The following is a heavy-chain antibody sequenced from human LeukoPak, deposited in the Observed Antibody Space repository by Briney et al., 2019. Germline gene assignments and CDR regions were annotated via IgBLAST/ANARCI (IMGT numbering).Heavy chain of an antibody. D-gene: IGHD6-13*01. CDR2: ISTYNGNT. J-gene: IGHJ5*02. Sequence: ASVKVSCKASGYTFTSYGISWVRQAPGQGLEWMGWISTYNGNTNYAQKLQGRVTMTTDTSTSTAYMELRSLRSDDTAVYYCARDSALSGSIAGPPGAWGQGTLVTVSS. CDR3: ARDSALSGSIAGPPGA. V-gene: IGHV1-18*01. CDR1: GYTFTSYG.